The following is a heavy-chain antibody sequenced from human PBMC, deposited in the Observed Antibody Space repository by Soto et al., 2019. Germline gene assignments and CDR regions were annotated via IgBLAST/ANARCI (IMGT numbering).Heavy chain of an antibody. Sequence: PGGSLRLSCVGSGFTFSCYSMAWVRQSPGRGLEWVASISSRSTNIDYADSVKGRFTISRDNAKNLVSLQMSSLRGEDTALYYCAKFTEPGYSSIWYYFEYWGQGTPVTVSS. J-gene: IGHJ4*02. CDR1: GFTFSCYS. CDR2: ISSRSTNI. CDR3: AKFTEPGYSSIWYYFEY. D-gene: IGHD6-19*01. V-gene: IGHV3-21*06.